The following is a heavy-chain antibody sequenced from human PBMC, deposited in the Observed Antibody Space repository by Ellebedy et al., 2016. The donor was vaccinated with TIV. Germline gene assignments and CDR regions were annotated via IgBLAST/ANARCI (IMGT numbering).Heavy chain of an antibody. D-gene: IGHD1-26*01. V-gene: IGHV3-33*01. J-gene: IGHJ6*02. CDR2: IWSDGSLE. Sequence: GESLKISCAASGFTFTNYHMHWVRQAPGKGLEWVALIWSDGSLEYYADSVKGRFTLSRDSSENTVYLHMNSLRADDTAEYYCAREVGGGQGDMDVWGQGTTVTVSS. CDR3: AREVGGGQGDMDV. CDR1: GFTFTNYH.